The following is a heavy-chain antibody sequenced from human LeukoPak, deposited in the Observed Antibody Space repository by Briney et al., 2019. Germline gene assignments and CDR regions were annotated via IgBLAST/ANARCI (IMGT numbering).Heavy chain of an antibody. CDR1: GCTFSSYA. V-gene: IGHV3-7*01. Sequence: GGSLRLSCAASGCTFSSYAMSWVRKAPGEGLEWVANIKQDGSEKFYVDSVKGRFTISRDNAKNSLYLQMNSLRAEDTAVYYCARVRISRGSYGFFDYWGQGTLVTVSS. CDR2: IKQDGSEK. D-gene: IGHD1-26*01. CDR3: ARVRISRGSYGFFDY. J-gene: IGHJ4*02.